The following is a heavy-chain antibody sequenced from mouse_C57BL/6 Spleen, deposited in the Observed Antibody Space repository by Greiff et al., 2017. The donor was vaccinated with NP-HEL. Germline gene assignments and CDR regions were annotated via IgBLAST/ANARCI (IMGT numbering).Heavy chain of an antibody. CDR2: IDPSDSYT. V-gene: IGHV1-50*01. CDR1: GYTFTSYW. CDR3: ARRADYYAMDY. D-gene: IGHD3-3*01. J-gene: IGHJ4*01. Sequence: VQLQQPGAELVKPGASVTLSCKASGYTFTSYWMQWVKQRPGQGLEWIGEIDPSDSYTNYNQKFKGKATLTVDTSSSTAYMELSSLTSEDSAVYYCARRADYYAMDYWGQGTSVTVSS.